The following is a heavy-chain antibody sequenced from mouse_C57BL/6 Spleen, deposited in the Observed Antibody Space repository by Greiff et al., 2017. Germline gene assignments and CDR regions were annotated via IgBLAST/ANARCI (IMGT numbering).Heavy chain of an antibody. V-gene: IGHV1-62-2*01. CDR3: AKQHDSSGYVDYAMDD. CDR2: FYPGSGSI. Sequence: VKLMESGAELVKPGASVKLSCKASGYTFTEYTIHWVKQRSGQGLEWIGWFYPGSGSIKYNEKFKDKATFTAAKSSSTVYMELSRLTSEDSAVYFCAKQHDSSGYVDYAMDDWGQGTSVTVSS. D-gene: IGHD3-2*02. CDR1: GYTFTEYT. J-gene: IGHJ4*01.